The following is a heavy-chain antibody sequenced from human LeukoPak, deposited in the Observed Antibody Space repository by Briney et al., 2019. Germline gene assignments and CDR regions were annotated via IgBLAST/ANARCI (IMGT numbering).Heavy chain of an antibody. V-gene: IGHV3-64D*09. CDR1: GFAFSSYA. D-gene: IGHD1-7*01. Sequence: GGSLRLSCSASGFAFSSYAMHWVRQAPGKGLQYVSAISSNGGITYYADSVKGRFTISRDNSKNTLFLQMSSLRAEDTAVYYCVKDPYSWNYGDRIYYFDYWGQGTLVTVSS. CDR2: ISSNGGIT. CDR3: VKDPYSWNYGDRIYYFDY. J-gene: IGHJ4*02.